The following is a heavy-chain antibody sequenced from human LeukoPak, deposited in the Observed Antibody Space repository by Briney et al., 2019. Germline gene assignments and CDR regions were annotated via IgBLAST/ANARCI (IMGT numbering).Heavy chain of an antibody. V-gene: IGHV3-64*01. CDR3: ARGGVNDYVWGSYRYGYFDY. D-gene: IGHD3-16*02. CDR2: ISSNGGST. J-gene: IGHJ4*02. CDR1: GFTFSSYA. Sequence: GGSPRLSCAASGFTFSSYAMHWVRQAPGKGLEYVSAISSNGGSTYYANSVKGRFTISRDNSKNTLYLQMGSLRAEDMAVYYCARGGVNDYVWGSYRYGYFDYWGQGTLVTVSS.